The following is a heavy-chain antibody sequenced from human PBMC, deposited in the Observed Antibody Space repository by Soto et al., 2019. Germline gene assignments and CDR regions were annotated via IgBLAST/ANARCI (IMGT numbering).Heavy chain of an antibody. V-gene: IGHV3-23*01. CDR1: GFTFSSYA. D-gene: IGHD6-13*01. Sequence: RRLSCAASGFTFSSYAMSWVRQAPGKGLEWVSAISGSDGSTYYADSVKGRFTISRDNSKNTLYLQMNSLRAEDTAVYYCAKTRPAAGYSSRTWFDPWGQGTLVTVSS. J-gene: IGHJ5*02. CDR2: ISGSDGST. CDR3: AKTRPAAGYSSRTWFDP.